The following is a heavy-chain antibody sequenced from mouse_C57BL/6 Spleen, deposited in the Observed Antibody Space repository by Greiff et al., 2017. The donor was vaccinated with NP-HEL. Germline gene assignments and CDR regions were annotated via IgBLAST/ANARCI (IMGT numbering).Heavy chain of an antibody. Sequence: EVKLQESGGGLVQPKGSLKLSCAASGFSFNTYAMNWVRQAPGKGLEWVARIRSKSNNYATYYADSVKDRFTISRDDSESMLYLQMNNLKTEDTAMYYCVRQDGYYGYFDVWGTGTTVTVSS. CDR1: GFSFNTYA. D-gene: IGHD2-3*01. V-gene: IGHV10-1*01. J-gene: IGHJ1*03. CDR3: VRQDGYYGYFDV. CDR2: IRSKSNNYAT.